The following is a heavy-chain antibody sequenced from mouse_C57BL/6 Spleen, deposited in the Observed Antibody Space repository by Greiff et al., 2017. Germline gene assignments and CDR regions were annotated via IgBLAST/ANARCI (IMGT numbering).Heavy chain of an antibody. Sequence: EVQLQESGGGLVKPGGSLKLSCAASGFTFSDYGMHWVRQAPEKGLEWVAYISSGSSTIYYADTVKGRFTISRDNAKNTLFLQMTSLRSEDTAMYYCAKLGTAYWGQGTLVTVSA. CDR3: AKLGTAY. V-gene: IGHV5-17*01. J-gene: IGHJ3*01. CDR2: ISSGSSTI. CDR1: GFTFSDYG. D-gene: IGHD4-1*01.